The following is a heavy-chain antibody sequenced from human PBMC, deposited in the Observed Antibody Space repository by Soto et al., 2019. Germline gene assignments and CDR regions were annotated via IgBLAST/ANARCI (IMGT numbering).Heavy chain of an antibody. CDR1: GGTFSSYA. CDR3: ASLDSSGYYSIDY. Sequence: QVQLVQSGAEVKKPGSSVKVSCKASGGTFSSYAISWVRQAPGQGLVWMGGIIHIFGTANYAQKFQGRVTITADESTSTAYMELSSLRSDDTAVYYCASLDSSGYYSIDYGGEGTVVTVSS. V-gene: IGHV1-69*01. J-gene: IGHJ4*02. CDR2: IIHIFGTA. D-gene: IGHD3-22*01.